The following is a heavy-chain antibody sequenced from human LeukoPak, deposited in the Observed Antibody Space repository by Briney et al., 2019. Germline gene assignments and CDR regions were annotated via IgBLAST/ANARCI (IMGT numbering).Heavy chain of an antibody. CDR2: IIPILGTA. V-gene: IGHV1-69*13. J-gene: IGHJ4*02. CDR1: GGTFSSYA. D-gene: IGHD2-2*01. CDR3: ARGLSTGQEEDY. Sequence: GASVKVSCKASGGTFSSYAISWVRQAPGQGLEWMGGIIPILGTANYAQKFQGRVTITADESTSTAYMELSSLRSEDTAVYYCARGLSTGQEEDYWGQGTLVTVSS.